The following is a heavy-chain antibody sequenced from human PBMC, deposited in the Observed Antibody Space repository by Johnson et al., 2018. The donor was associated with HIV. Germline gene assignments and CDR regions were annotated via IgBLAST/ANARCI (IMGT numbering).Heavy chain of an antibody. J-gene: IGHJ3*02. CDR3: ARVIPDSSGIRDDAFDI. D-gene: IGHD3-22*01. Sequence: QVQLVESGGGVARPGGSLRLSCEASGFTFSNYAMHLVRQAPGQGLEWVAVISYDGSNQYSADSVTGRFPISRYHAKNSLYLQMNSLGAEDTAVYYCARVIPDSSGIRDDAFDIWGQGKMVTVSS. CDR1: GFTFSNYA. V-gene: IGHV3-30*04. CDR2: ISYDGSNQ.